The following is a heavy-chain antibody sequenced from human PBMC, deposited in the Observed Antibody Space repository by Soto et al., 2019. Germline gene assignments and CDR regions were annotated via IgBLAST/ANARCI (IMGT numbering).Heavy chain of an antibody. J-gene: IGHJ4*02. V-gene: IGHV3-23*01. CDR1: GFTFGHFA. D-gene: IGHD3-10*01. Sequence: GGSLRLSCAASGFTFGHFAMTWVRQAPGKGLEWVSTISGGDGSTYYAGSVKGRFTISRDNSKNTLYLQMNSLRAEDTAVYYCAKKYHYGSGSYLYYFDYWGQGTLVTVSS. CDR2: ISGGDGST. CDR3: AKKYHYGSGSYLYYFDY.